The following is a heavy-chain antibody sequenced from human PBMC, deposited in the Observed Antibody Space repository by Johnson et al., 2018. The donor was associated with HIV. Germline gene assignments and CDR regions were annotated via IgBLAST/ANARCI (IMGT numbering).Heavy chain of an antibody. J-gene: IGHJ3*02. CDR2: IKQDGSEK. CDR3: ARVLGTSDAFDI. CDR1: GFTFSYYW. Sequence: VQLVESGGGLVQPGGSLRLSCAASGFTFSYYWMSWVRQAPGKGLEWVANIKQDGSEKYYADSVKGRFTISRDNAKNSLYLQMNSLRAEDTAVYYCARVLGTSDAFDIWGQGTMVTVSS. V-gene: IGHV3-7*01. D-gene: IGHD1-1*01.